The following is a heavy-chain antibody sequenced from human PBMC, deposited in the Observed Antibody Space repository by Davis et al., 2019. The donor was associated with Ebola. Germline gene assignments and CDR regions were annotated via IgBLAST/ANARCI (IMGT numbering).Heavy chain of an antibody. J-gene: IGHJ4*02. CDR1: GFTFSSYG. CDR2: ISYDGSNK. V-gene: IGHV3-30*18. CDR3: AKTYYDFWSGSY. Sequence: GESLKISCAASGFTFSSYGMHWVRQAPGKGLEWVAVISYDGSNKYYADSVKGRFTISRDNSKNTLYLQMNSLRAEDTAVYYCAKTYYDFWSGSYWGQGTLVTVSS. D-gene: IGHD3-3*01.